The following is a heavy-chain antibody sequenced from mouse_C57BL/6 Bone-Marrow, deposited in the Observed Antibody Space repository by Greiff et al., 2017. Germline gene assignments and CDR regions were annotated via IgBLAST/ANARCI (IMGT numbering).Heavy chain of an antibody. Sequence: QVQLQQSGAELARPGASVTLSCKASGYTFTSYGISWVKQRTGQGLEWIGEIYPRSGNTYYNEKFKGKATLTADKSSSTAYMELRSLTSEDSAVYFCARGTTVVAPFAYWGQGTLVTVSA. J-gene: IGHJ3*01. CDR2: IYPRSGNT. CDR3: ARGTTVVAPFAY. V-gene: IGHV1-81*01. CDR1: GYTFTSYG. D-gene: IGHD1-1*01.